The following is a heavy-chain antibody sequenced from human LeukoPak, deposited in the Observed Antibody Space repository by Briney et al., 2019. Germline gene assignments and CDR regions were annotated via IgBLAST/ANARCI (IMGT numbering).Heavy chain of an antibody. V-gene: IGHV4-61*08. Sequence: SETLSLTCTVSGGSITNLDYYWTWIRQPPGKGLEWIGYIYYSGSTNYNPSLKSRVTISVDTSKNQFSLKLSSVTAADTAVYYCARDGHAFDIWGQGTMVTVSS. J-gene: IGHJ3*02. CDR2: IYYSGST. CDR3: ARDGHAFDI. CDR1: GGSITNLDYY.